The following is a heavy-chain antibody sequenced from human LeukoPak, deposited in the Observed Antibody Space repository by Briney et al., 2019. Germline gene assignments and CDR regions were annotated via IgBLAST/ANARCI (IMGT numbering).Heavy chain of an antibody. V-gene: IGHV1-46*01. Sequence: ASVRVSCKASGYTFTSYYMHWVRQAPGQGLEWMGIINPSGGSTSYAQKFQGRVTMTRDMSTSTVYMELSSLRSEDTAVYYCARNGYCSSTSCRRYYFDYWGQGTLVTVSS. D-gene: IGHD2-2*03. CDR1: GYTFTSYY. CDR2: INPSGGST. CDR3: ARNGYCSSTSCRRYYFDY. J-gene: IGHJ4*02.